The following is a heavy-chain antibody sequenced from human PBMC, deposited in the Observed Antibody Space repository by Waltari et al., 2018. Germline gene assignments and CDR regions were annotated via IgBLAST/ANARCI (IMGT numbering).Heavy chain of an antibody. Sequence: QVQLVQSGAEVKKPGASVKVSCKASGYTFTSYYMHWVRQAPGQGLEWMGIINPSGGSTSYAQKFQGRVTMTRDKSTSTVYMELSSLRSEDTAVYYCARDRRWGGSGGSCFLYWGQGTLVTVSS. V-gene: IGHV1-46*01. D-gene: IGHD2-15*01. CDR1: GYTFTSYY. J-gene: IGHJ4*02. CDR3: ARDRRWGGSGGSCFLY. CDR2: INPSGGST.